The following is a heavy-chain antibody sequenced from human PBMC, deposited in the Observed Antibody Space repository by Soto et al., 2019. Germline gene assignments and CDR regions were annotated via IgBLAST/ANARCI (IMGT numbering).Heavy chain of an antibody. V-gene: IGHV3-74*01. CDR3: ARGDCVGGPCYSLAGSFYYYMDV. CDR2: INSDGSVS. D-gene: IGHD2-15*01. J-gene: IGHJ6*03. Sequence: EVQLVESGGGLVQPGGSLRLSCAASGFTFSNYWMNWVRQAPGKGLVWVSRINSDGSVSSYADSVKGRLTISRDNVKNTLYLQMNSLRAEDTAVYYCARGDCVGGPCYSLAGSFYYYMDVWGKGTTVTVS. CDR1: GFTFSNYW.